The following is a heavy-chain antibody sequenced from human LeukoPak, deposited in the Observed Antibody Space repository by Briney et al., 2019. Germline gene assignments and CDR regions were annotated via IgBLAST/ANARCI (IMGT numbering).Heavy chain of an antibody. CDR3: ARADSSGWHIFDY. J-gene: IGHJ4*02. D-gene: IGHD6-19*01. Sequence: SQTLSLTCTVSGGSISSGGYYWSWIRRHPGKGLEWIGYIYYSGSTYYNPSLKSRVTISVDTSKNQFSLKLSSVTAADTAVYYCARADSSGWHIFDYWGQGTLVTVSS. V-gene: IGHV4-31*03. CDR1: GGSISSGGYY. CDR2: IYYSGST.